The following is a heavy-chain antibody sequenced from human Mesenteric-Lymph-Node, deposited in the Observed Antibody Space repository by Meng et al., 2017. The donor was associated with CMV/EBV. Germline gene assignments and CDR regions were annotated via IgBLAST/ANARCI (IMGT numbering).Heavy chain of an antibody. CDR1: GFTFSTYG. CDR3: AKDDSSSWYYFDY. V-gene: IGHV3-30*02. D-gene: IGHD6-13*01. CDR2: IQYDGVNK. Sequence: GESLKISCTASGFTFSTYGMHWVRQAPGKGLEWVVFIQYDGVNKYYADSVKGRFTISRDNSKNTLYLQMNSLRTEDTSVYYCAKDDSSSWYYFDYWGQGTLVTVSS. J-gene: IGHJ4*02.